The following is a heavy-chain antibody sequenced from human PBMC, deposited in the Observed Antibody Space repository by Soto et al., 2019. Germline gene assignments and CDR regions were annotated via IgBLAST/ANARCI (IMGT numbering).Heavy chain of an antibody. CDR3: ARGRRYYDILTGPGSRV. J-gene: IGHJ4*02. CDR1: GGTFSGYY. Sequence: SEKLSLTYAVYGGTFSGYYWSWFRQPPGKGLEWIGEINHSGTTNYNPSLKSRVTISIDTSKNQFSLNLSSVTAADTAMYYCARGRRYYDILTGPGSRVWGQETLVTVS. D-gene: IGHD3-9*01. CDR2: INHSGTT. V-gene: IGHV4-34*01.